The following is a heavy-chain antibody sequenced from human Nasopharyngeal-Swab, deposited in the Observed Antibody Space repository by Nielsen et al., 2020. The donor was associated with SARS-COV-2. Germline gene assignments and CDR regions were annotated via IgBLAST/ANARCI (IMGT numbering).Heavy chain of an antibody. CDR1: GFTFSRYT. CDR2: ISYDGGNK. D-gene: IGHD3-22*01. CDR3: ASTPLDSSGYYYAFHY. Sequence: GESLKISCAASGFTFSRYTMHWVRQAPGKGLEWVAVISYDGGNKCYADSVKGRFTISRDISKNTLYLQMNSLRAEDTAVFYCASTPLDSSGYYYAFHYWGRGTLVTVSS. V-gene: IGHV3-30-3*01. J-gene: IGHJ4*02.